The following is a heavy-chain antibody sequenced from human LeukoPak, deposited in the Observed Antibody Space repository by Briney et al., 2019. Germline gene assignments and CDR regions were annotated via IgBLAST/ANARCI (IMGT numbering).Heavy chain of an antibody. CDR3: AKWGDYDVLTGYYVSDY. CDR2: ITGSGGNT. V-gene: IGHV3-23*01. D-gene: IGHD3-9*01. CDR1: GFTFSNYA. Sequence: HPGASLRLSCAASGFTFSNYAMSWVRQAPGKGLERVSAITGSGGNTYYADSVKGRFTISRDNSKNTVFLQMNSLRAEDTAVYYCAKWGDYDVLTGYYVSDYWGQGTLVTVSS. J-gene: IGHJ4*02.